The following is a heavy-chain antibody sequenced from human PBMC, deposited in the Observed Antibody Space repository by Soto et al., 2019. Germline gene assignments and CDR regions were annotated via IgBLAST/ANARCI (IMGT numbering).Heavy chain of an antibody. Sequence: SETLSPTCFVSVDSISSVDYFWAWVRQPPGQALEYIGYIYKSATTYYNPSFESRFAVSLDTSKSQVSLNVTSLAAADTAVYFCARGRYCLTGRCFPNWFDPWGQGTLVTVSS. J-gene: IGHJ5*02. V-gene: IGHV4-30-4*01. CDR3: ARGRYCLTGRCFPNWFDP. CDR2: IYKSATT. D-gene: IGHD2-15*01. CDR1: VDSISSVDYF.